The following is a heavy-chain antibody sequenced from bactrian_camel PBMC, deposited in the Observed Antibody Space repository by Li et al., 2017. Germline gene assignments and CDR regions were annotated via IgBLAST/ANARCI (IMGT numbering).Heavy chain of an antibody. Sequence: VQLVESGGGLVQPGGSLRLSCVTSGFAFSDYPITWVRQAPGKGLEWVSSVNHGGDSTYYADSVKGRFTISRDNAKNTLYLQLSSLKPEDTGVYYCVRDYKSGDYRDDFGYWGQGTQVTVS. CDR3: VRDYKSGDYRDDFGY. CDR1: GFAFSDYP. D-gene: IGHD4*01. V-gene: IGHV3S31*01. CDR2: VNHGGDST. J-gene: IGHJ6*01.